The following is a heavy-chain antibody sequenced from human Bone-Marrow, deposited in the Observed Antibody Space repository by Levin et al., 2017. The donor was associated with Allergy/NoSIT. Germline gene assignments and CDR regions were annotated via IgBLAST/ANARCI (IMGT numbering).Heavy chain of an antibody. CDR1: GITVRSNY. V-gene: IGHV3-66*01. Sequence: GESLKISCAASGITVRSNYMSWVRQAPGRGLEWVSLIFAGGRTIYADSVKGRFTISRDNSENTLFLQMNSLRVEDTAIYYCARNGYASGWPDYWGQGTLVTVSS. CDR2: IFAGGRT. D-gene: IGHD6-19*01. J-gene: IGHJ4*02. CDR3: ARNGYASGWPDY.